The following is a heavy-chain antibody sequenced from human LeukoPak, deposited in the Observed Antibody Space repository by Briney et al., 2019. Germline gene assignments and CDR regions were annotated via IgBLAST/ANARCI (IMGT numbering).Heavy chain of an antibody. V-gene: IGHV1-2*02. D-gene: IGHD4-17*01. Sequence: ASVKVSCNASGYTFTGYYMHWVRQAPGQGLEWMGWINPNSGGTNYAQKFQGRVTMTRDTSISTAYMELSRLRSDDTAVYYCRTDRYGDYGDYIDYWGQGTLVTVSS. CDR1: GYTFTGYY. CDR2: INPNSGGT. CDR3: RTDRYGDYGDYIDY. J-gene: IGHJ4*02.